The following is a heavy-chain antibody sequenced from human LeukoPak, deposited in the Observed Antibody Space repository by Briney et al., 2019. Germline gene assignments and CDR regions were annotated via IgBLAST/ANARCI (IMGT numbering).Heavy chain of an antibody. CDR2: IYSGGST. J-gene: IGHJ5*02. CDR1: GFTFSSNY. V-gene: IGHV3-66*01. CDR3: ARDSQGYSSGWYRWFDP. D-gene: IGHD6-19*01. Sequence: PGGSLRLSCAASGFTFSSNYMSWVRQAPGKGLEWVSVIYSGGSTYYADSVKGRFTISRDNSKNTLYLQMNSLRAEDTAVYYCARDSQGYSSGWYRWFDPWGQGTLVTVSS.